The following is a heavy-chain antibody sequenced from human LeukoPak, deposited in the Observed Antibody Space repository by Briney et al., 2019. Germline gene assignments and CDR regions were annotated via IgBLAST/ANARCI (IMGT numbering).Heavy chain of an antibody. CDR1: GFTFSDYY. V-gene: IGHV3-11*01. J-gene: IGHJ4*02. D-gene: IGHD3-22*01. Sequence: GGSLRLSCAASGFTFSDYYMSWIRQAPGKGLEWVSYISSSGSTIYYADSVKGRFTISRDNAKNSLYLQMNSLRAEDTAVFYCARYYFDSSAYYYFDFWGQGTLVTVSS. CDR3: ARYYFDSSAYYYFDF. CDR2: ISSSGSTI.